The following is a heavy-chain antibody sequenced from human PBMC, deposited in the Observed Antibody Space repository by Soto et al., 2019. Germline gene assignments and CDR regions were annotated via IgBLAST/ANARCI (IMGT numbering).Heavy chain of an antibody. J-gene: IGHJ4*02. Sequence: EVQLLESGGGLVQPGGSLTLSCAASGFTFSNYAMSWARQAPGKGLEWVSSISGGGGGTYYTDSVKGRFTISRDNSKTELSLQMNSLRAEDTAVYYWAKEGVTVTDSRSLYFCDYWGQGTLVTVPS. V-gene: IGHV3-23*01. D-gene: IGHD4-17*01. CDR3: AKEGVTVTDSRSLYFCDY. CDR1: GFTFSNYA. CDR2: ISGGGGGT.